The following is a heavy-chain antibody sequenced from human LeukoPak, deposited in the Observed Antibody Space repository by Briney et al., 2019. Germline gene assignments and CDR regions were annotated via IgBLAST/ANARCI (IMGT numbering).Heavy chain of an antibody. J-gene: IGHJ4*02. Sequence: SETLSLTCTVSSYYINRGYYWGWIRQPPGKGLEWIGTIHHSGSTSYNLSLKSRVSISVDTSKNQFSLRLASVTAADTAVYFCARMYDSVGYYYPFDYWGQGTLVTVSS. CDR1: SYYINRGYY. D-gene: IGHD3-22*01. V-gene: IGHV4-38-2*02. CDR2: IHHSGST. CDR3: ARMYDSVGYYYPFDY.